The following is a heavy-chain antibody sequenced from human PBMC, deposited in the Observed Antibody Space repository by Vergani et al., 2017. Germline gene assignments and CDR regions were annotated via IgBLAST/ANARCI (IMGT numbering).Heavy chain of an antibody. CDR1: GASISSYF. D-gene: IGHD5-24*01. J-gene: IGHJ5*01. V-gene: IGHV4-4*07. CDR2: VHTDGTA. Sequence: VQLQESGPGLLKPSETLSLTCSVSGASISSYFWSWIRQPAGKGLEWLGRVHTDGTAYYNPSLRTRVRLSADLSQSQFSLEMTSLTAADTAVYFCARDQWDNDGSIGWFASWGQGSLVTVSS. CDR3: ARDQWDNDGSIGWFAS.